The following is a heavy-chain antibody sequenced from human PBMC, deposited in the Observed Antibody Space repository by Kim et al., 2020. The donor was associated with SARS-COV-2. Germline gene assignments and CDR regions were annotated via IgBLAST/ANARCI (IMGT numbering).Heavy chain of an antibody. CDR3: AREDVVVVPAAMAISRGENYYYYYGMDV. CDR1: GYTFTSYG. Sequence: ASVKVSCKASGYTFTSYGISWVRQAPGQGLEWMGWISAYNGNTNYAQKLQGRVTMTTDTSTSTAYMELRSLRSDDTAVYYCAREDVVVVPAAMAISRGENYYYYYGMDVWGQGTTVTVSS. CDR2: ISAYNGNT. D-gene: IGHD2-2*01. J-gene: IGHJ6*02. V-gene: IGHV1-18*01.